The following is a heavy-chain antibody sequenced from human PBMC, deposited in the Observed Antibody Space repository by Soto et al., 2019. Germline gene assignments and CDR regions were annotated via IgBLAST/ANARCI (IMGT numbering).Heavy chain of an antibody. CDR1: GFSLSTTGEG. J-gene: IGHJ6*02. CDR2: VHWNDDK. V-gene: IGHV2-5*01. Sequence: QITLKEAGPTLVKPTQTLTLTCTFSGFSLSTTGEGVFWIRQPPGKAPEWLALVHWNDDKRYSPSLRPRLTIMKDTSRNQVVLSLTHLDPVDTGTYYCAHRRLADTSPDYNGLDVWGQGTTVIVSS. CDR3: AHRRLADTSPDYNGLDV.